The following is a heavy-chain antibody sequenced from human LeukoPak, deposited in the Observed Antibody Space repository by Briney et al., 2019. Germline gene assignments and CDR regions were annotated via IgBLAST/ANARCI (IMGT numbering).Heavy chain of an antibody. Sequence: SQTLSLTCTVSGGSISSGDYYWSWIRQPPGKGLEWIGYIYYSGSTYYNPSLKSRVTISVDTSKNQFSLKLSSVTAADTAVYYCARLLWYGGSTRGYYMDVWGKGTTVTVSS. V-gene: IGHV4-30-4*08. CDR3: ARLLWYGGSTRGYYMDV. J-gene: IGHJ6*03. CDR1: GGSISSGDYY. CDR2: IYYSGST. D-gene: IGHD2-2*01.